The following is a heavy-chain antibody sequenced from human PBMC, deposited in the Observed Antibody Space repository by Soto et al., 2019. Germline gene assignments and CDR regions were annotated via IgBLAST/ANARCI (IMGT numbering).Heavy chain of an antibody. CDR1: GFTFSSYA. V-gene: IGHV3-23*01. J-gene: IGHJ6*02. CDR2: ISGSGGST. Sequence: GGSLRLSCAASGFTFSSYAMSWVRQAPGKGLEWVSAISGSGGSTYYADSVKGRFTISRDNSKNTLYLQMNSLRAEDTAVYYCAKDGNPITIFGVVTEKRGYYYYGMDVWGQGTTVTVSS. CDR3: AKDGNPITIFGVVTEKRGYYYYGMDV. D-gene: IGHD3-3*01.